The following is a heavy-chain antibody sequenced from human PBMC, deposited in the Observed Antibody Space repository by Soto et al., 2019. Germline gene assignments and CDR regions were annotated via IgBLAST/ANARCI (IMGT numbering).Heavy chain of an antibody. J-gene: IGHJ4*02. CDR3: ASTNLVGATTLYY. D-gene: IGHD1-26*01. V-gene: IGHV1-18*04. Sequence: QVQLVQSGAEVKKPGASVKVSCKASGYTFTSYGISWVRQAPGQGLEWMGWISAYNGNTNYAQKLEGRVTMTTDTSTSTAYMELRILRSADTAVDDSASTNLVGATTLYYWGQGTLVTVSS. CDR2: ISAYNGNT. CDR1: GYTFTSYG.